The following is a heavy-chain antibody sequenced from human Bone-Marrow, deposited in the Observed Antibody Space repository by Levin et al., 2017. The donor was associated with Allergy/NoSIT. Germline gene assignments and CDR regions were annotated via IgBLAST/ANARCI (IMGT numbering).Heavy chain of an antibody. J-gene: IGHJ5*02. CDR2: IYYDGRT. D-gene: IGHD6-19*01. Sequence: SETLSLTCTVSGDSISTSTYYWAWIRQPPGTGLEWIAAIYYDGRTYYYPSLKSRLTIVSDTAQNQFSLGLTSVTATDTAVYFCARRRSGHNWFDPWGQGTLVTVSS. CDR3: ARRRSGHNWFDP. V-gene: IGHV4-39*01. CDR1: GDSISTSTYY.